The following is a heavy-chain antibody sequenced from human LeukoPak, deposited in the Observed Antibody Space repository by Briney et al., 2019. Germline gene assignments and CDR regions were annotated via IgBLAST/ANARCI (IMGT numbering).Heavy chain of an antibody. D-gene: IGHD1-26*01. Sequence: ASVKVSCKASGYTFISYYMHWVRQAPGQGLEWMGIINPSGGSTNYAQKFQGRVPMTRDTSTSTVYMELNSLISEDTAVYYCARERIVGAAYDYWGQGTPVTVSS. J-gene: IGHJ4*02. CDR2: INPSGGST. CDR3: ARERIVGAAYDY. CDR1: GYTFISYY. V-gene: IGHV1-46*01.